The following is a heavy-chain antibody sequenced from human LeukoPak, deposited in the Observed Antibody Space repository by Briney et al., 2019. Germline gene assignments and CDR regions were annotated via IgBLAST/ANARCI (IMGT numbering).Heavy chain of an antibody. V-gene: IGHV1-69*01. D-gene: IGHD3-10*01. CDR1: GGTFSSSA. Sequence: GSSVKVSCKASGGTFSSSAISWVRQAPGQGLEWMGGIIPIFGTANYAQKFQGRVTITADESTSTAYMELSSLRSEDTAVYYCARDRVWFGELSVFDYWGQGTLVTVSS. CDR2: IIPIFGTA. CDR3: ARDRVWFGELSVFDY. J-gene: IGHJ4*02.